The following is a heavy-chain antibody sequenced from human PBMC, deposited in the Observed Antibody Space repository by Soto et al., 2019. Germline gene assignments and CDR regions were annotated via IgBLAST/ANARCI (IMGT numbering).Heavy chain of an antibody. CDR2: INPNSGGT. CDR3: ARDNYDFWSGYRQNYGMDV. Sequence: ASVKVSCKASGYTFTGYYMHWVRQAPGQGLEWMGWINPNSGGTNYAQKFQGRVTMTRDTSISTAYMELSRLRSDDTAVYYCARDNYDFWSGYRQNYGMDVWCQGTTVTVSS. D-gene: IGHD3-3*01. CDR1: GYTFTGYY. J-gene: IGHJ6*02. V-gene: IGHV1-2*02.